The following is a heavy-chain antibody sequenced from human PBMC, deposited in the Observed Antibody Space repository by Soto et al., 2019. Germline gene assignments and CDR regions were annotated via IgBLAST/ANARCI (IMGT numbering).Heavy chain of an antibody. Sequence: EVQLLESGGGLVQPGGSLRLSCAASGFTFSSYAMSWVRQAPGKGLEWVSAISGSGGTTYYADSVKGRFTFSRENYKNTLYLQMNSLRAEDTGVYYCEKTANGWFSAFDIWGQGTMVSVSS. CDR3: EKTANGWFSAFDI. CDR1: GFTFSSYA. D-gene: IGHD6-19*01. J-gene: IGHJ3*02. V-gene: IGHV3-23*01. CDR2: ISGSGGTT.